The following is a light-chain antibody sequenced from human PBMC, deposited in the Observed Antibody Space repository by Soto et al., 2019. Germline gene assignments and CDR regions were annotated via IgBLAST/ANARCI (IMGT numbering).Light chain of an antibody. CDR2: AAS. J-gene: IGKJ4*01. V-gene: IGKV1-16*02. CDR1: QGIGNY. CDR3: QQHKSYPLT. Sequence: DIQMTQSPSSLSASVGDRVTITCRASQGIGNYLGWFQQKPGRAPKPLILAASSLQSGVPSKFSGSGSGTDFTLTINSLQPEDCATYYCQQHKSYPLTFGGGTKVEIK.